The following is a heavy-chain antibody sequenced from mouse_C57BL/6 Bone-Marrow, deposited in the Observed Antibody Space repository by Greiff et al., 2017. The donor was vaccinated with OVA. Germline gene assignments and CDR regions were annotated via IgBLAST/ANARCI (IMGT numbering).Heavy chain of an antibody. CDR2: INPGGGGT. Sequence: QVQLQQSGAELVRPGTSVKVSCKASGYAFTNYLIEWVKQRPGQGLEWIGVINPGGGGTNYNEKFKGKATLTADESSSTAYMQLSSLTSEDSAVDFCARSRYSNSYAMDYWGQGTSVTVSS. V-gene: IGHV1-54*01. D-gene: IGHD2-5*01. CDR3: ARSRYSNSYAMDY. J-gene: IGHJ4*01. CDR1: GYAFTNYL.